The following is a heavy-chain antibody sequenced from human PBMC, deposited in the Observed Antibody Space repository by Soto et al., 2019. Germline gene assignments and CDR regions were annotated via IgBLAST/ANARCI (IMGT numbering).Heavy chain of an antibody. CDR3: ARRHLAVAVSPWFDP. Sequence: QVTLKESGPVLVKPTETLTLRCTVSGLSITDSEMGVSWIRQPPGQPLEWLAHIDSSGEKSYRTFLKSRLAISKDPSKSQIVLTMTNMDPADTATYYCARRHLAVAVSPWFDPWGQRIPVTVSS. V-gene: IGHV2-26*01. J-gene: IGHJ5*02. D-gene: IGHD6-19*01. CDR2: IDSSGEK. CDR1: GLSITDSEMG.